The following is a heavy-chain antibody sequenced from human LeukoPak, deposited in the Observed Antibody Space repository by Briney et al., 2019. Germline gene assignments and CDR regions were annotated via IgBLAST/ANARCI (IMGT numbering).Heavy chain of an antibody. V-gene: IGHV4-39*07. CDR3: STYDILTGYFC. D-gene: IGHD3-9*01. J-gene: IGHJ4*02. Sequence: PSETLSLTCTVSGGSISSRSYYWGWIRQPPGKGLEWIGSIYYSGSTYYNPSLKSRVTISVDTSKNQFSLKLSSVTAADTAVYYCSTYDILTGYFCWGQGTLVTVSS. CDR2: IYYSGST. CDR1: GGSISSRSYY.